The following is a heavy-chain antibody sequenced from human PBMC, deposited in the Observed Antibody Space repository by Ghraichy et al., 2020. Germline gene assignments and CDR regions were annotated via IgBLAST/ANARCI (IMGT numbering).Heavy chain of an antibody. Sequence: SETLSLTCAVSGGSINSYYWSWIRQPPGKGLEWIGYIHYSGSTNYNPSLKSRVTISVDTSKNQFSLILSSVTAADTAVYYCARHPGASFDYWGQGTLVTVSS. J-gene: IGHJ4*02. CDR2: IHYSGST. CDR1: GGSINSYY. V-gene: IGHV4-59*08. CDR3: ARHPGASFDY. D-gene: IGHD7-27*01.